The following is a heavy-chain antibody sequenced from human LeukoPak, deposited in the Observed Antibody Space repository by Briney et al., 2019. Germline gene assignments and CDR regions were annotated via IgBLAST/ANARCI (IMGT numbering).Heavy chain of an antibody. J-gene: IGHJ4*02. V-gene: IGHV1-69*04. D-gene: IGHD6-13*01. Sequence: GASVKVSCKASGGTFSSYAISWVRQAPGQGLEWMGRIIPILGIANYAQKFQGRVTITADKSTSTAYMELSSLRSEDTAVYYCARDEGSSIVTFTPTFDYWGQETLVTVSS. CDR3: ARDEGSSIVTFTPTFDY. CDR1: GGTFSSYA. CDR2: IIPILGIA.